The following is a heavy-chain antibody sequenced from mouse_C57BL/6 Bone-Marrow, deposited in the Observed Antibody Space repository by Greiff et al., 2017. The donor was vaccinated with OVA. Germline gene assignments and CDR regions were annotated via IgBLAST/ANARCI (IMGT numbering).Heavy chain of an antibody. D-gene: IGHD2-13*01. V-gene: IGHV5-15*01. CDR1: GFTFSDYG. CDR2: ISNLAYSI. Sequence: EVQGVESGGGLVQPGGSLKLSCAASGFTFSDYGMAWVRQAPRKGPEWVAFISNLAYSIYYADTVTGRFTISRENAKNTLYLEMSSLRSEDTAMYYCARHDWFYAMDYWGQGTSVTVSS. J-gene: IGHJ4*01. CDR3: ARHDWFYAMDY.